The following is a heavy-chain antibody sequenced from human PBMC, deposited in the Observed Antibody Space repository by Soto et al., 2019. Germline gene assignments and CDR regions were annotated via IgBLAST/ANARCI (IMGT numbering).Heavy chain of an antibody. Sequence: QVQLVQSGAEVKKPGSSVKVSCKASGYTFTSYGISWVRQAPGQGLEWMGWISAYNGNTNYAQKLQGRVTMTTDTSTSTGYMELRSLRSDDTAVYYCALDIVATGDEYYFDYWGQGTLVTVSS. CDR2: ISAYNGNT. J-gene: IGHJ4*02. D-gene: IGHD5-12*01. CDR3: ALDIVATGDEYYFDY. V-gene: IGHV1-18*01. CDR1: GYTFTSYG.